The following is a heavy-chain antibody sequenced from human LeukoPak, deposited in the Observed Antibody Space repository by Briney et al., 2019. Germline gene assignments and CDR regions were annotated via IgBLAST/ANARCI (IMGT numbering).Heavy chain of an antibody. D-gene: IGHD5/OR15-5a*01. Sequence: TGGSLRLSCAASGFTFSSYAMSWVRQAPGKGLEWVSAISGSGGSTYYADSVKGRFTISRDNSKNTLYLQMNSLRAEDTAVYYCASGPTSNRLPAWNDNWGQGTLVTVSS. V-gene: IGHV3-23*01. J-gene: IGHJ4*02. CDR2: ISGSGGST. CDR1: GFTFSSYA. CDR3: ASGPTSNRLPAWNDN.